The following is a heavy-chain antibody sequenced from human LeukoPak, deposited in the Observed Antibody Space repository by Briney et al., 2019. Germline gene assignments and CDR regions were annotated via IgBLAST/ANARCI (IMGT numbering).Heavy chain of an antibody. J-gene: IGHJ4*02. CDR3: ARVSKVGATSDFDY. V-gene: IGHV1-18*01. CDR1: GYTFTSYG. Sequence: ASVKVSCKASGYTFTSYGISWVRQAPGQGLEWMGWISAYNGNTNYAQKLQGRVTMTTDTSTSTAYMELRSLRSDDTAVYCCARVSKVGATSDFDYWGQGTLVTVSS. D-gene: IGHD1-26*01. CDR2: ISAYNGNT.